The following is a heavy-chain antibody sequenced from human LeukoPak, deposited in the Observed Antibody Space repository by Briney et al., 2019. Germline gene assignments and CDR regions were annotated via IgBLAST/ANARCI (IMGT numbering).Heavy chain of an antibody. CDR2: IKEDGSGK. V-gene: IGHV3-7*03. D-gene: IGHD6-19*01. Sequence: PGGSLRLSCAASGFIFSSYWMSWVRQAPGKGLEWVANIKEDGSGKYYVDSVKGRFTISRDNAKNLLYLQMNSLRAEDTALYYCAKDSGGHYGGNWFDPWGQGTLVTVSS. J-gene: IGHJ5*02. CDR3: AKDSGGHYGGNWFDP. CDR1: GFIFSSYW.